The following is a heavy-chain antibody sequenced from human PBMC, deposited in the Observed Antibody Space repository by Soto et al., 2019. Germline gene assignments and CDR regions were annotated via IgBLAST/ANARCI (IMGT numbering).Heavy chain of an antibody. CDR3: ARDQNYYGSGSGDYYYYGVDV. Sequence: PSETLSLTCTFSGGSISSGGYYWSWIRQHPGKGLEWIGYIYYSGSTYYNPSLKSRVTISVDTSKNQFSLKLSSVTAADTAVYYCARDQNYYGSGSGDYYYYGVDVWGQGTTVTVSS. CDR2: IYYSGST. J-gene: IGHJ6*02. V-gene: IGHV4-31*03. D-gene: IGHD3-10*01. CDR1: GGSISSGGYY.